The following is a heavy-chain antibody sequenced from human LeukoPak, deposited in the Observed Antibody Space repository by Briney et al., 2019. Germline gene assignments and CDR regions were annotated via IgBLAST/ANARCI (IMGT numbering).Heavy chain of an antibody. CDR1: GFTFSSYS. D-gene: IGHD3-10*01. Sequence: PGGSLRLSCAASGFTFSSYSMNWVRQAPGKGLEWVSSISSSSSYIYYADSVKGRFTISSDNAKNSLYLQMNSLRAEDTAVYYCASSGGDSLWFDRNHDYWGQGTLVTVSS. J-gene: IGHJ4*02. CDR2: ISSSSSYI. V-gene: IGHV3-21*01. CDR3: ASSGGDSLWFDRNHDY.